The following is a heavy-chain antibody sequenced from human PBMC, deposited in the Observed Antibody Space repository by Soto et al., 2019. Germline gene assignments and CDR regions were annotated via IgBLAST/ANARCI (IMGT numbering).Heavy chain of an antibody. V-gene: IGHV4-59*08. D-gene: IGHD3-10*01. CDR2: IYDSGST. Sequence: PSETLSLTCAVFGGSFSGYYWSWIRQPPGKGLEWIGYIYDSGSTNYNPSLKSRVTISVDTSKNQFSLKLNSMTAADTAVYYCARHNYGSGSTYFDYWGQGTLVTVSS. J-gene: IGHJ4*02. CDR1: GGSFSGYY. CDR3: ARHNYGSGSTYFDY.